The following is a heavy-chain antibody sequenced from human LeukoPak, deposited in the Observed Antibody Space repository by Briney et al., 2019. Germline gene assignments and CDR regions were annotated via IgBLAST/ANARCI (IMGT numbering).Heavy chain of an antibody. CDR2: IKQDGSEK. Sequence: GGSLRLSCAASGFTFSSYWMSWVRQAPGKGLEWVANIKQDGSEKYYVDSVKGRFTISRDNAKNSLYLQMNSLRAEDTAVYYCAREFRLDSPYFDYWGQGTLVTVSS. V-gene: IGHV3-7*01. CDR3: AREFRLDSPYFDY. D-gene: IGHD3-16*01. J-gene: IGHJ4*02. CDR1: GFTFSSYW.